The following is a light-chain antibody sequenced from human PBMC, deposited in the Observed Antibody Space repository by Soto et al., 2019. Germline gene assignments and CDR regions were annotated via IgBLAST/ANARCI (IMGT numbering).Light chain of an antibody. CDR2: GFT. J-gene: IGKJ2*01. Sequence: EIVLTQSPGTLSLSSGERATLSCRASQSISSYYFSWYQQKPGQAPRLLIYGFTSRSTGIADRFSGGGSWTNFSLTISSLEPQDFAVYYCHQYGSSAPYTFGQGTKLEIK. CDR1: QSISSYY. CDR3: HQYGSSAPYT. V-gene: IGKV3-20*01.